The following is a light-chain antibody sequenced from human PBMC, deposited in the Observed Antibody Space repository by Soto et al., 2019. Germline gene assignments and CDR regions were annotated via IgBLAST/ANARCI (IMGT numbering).Light chain of an antibody. CDR1: QSVSSN. V-gene: IGKV3-15*01. CDR2: GAS. CDR3: QQYNKCPLT. Sequence: EIVMTQSPATLSVSPGERATLSCRASQSVSSNLAWYRLKPGQAPRLLIYGASTRATGIPARFSGSGSGTEFTLTISSLQSEDFAVYYCQQYNKCPLTFGGGTKVEIK. J-gene: IGKJ4*01.